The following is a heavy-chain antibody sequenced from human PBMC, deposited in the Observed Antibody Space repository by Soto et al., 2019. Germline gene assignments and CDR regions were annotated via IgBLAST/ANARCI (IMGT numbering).Heavy chain of an antibody. Sequence: SVKVSCKTSEGSFSNYAISWVRQAPGQGLEWMGGIVPVFGSVKYAQNFHGRVTLTADTVTTTAYMELSSLRSDDTAVYYCARPANIAGRAGDHYYYYGMDVWGQGTTVTVYS. CDR3: ARPANIAGRAGDHYYYYGMDV. CDR1: EGSFSNYA. D-gene: IGHD1-26*01. J-gene: IGHJ6*02. V-gene: IGHV1-69*06. CDR2: IVPVFGSV.